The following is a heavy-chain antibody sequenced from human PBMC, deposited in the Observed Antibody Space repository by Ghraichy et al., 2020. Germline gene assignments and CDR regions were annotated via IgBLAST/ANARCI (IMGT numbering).Heavy chain of an antibody. CDR1: GGSVSRGSYY. V-gene: IGHV4-61*01. CDR2: VYNTGST. D-gene: IGHD2-15*01. J-gene: IGHJ4*02. Sequence: ESLNISCNVSGGSVSRGSYYWSWIRQPPGKGLEYIGYVYNTGSTYYNPSLKSRITMSVDPSRNQFSLNLHSVTAADTAVYYCARGAATTTLFDYWGQGTLVTVSS. CDR3: ARGAATTTLFDY.